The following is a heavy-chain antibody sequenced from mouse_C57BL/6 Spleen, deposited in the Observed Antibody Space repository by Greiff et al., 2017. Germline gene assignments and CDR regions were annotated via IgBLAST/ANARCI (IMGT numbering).Heavy chain of an antibody. V-gene: IGHV1-64*01. CDR3: ARGGVTTTGPYY. Sequence: VQLQQPGAELVKPGASVKLSCKASGYTFTSYWMHWVKQRPGQGLEWIGRIHPNSGSTNYNEKFKGKATLTVDKSSSTAYMQLSSLTSEDSAVYYCARGGVTTTGPYYWGQGTTLTVSS. D-gene: IGHD2-2*01. J-gene: IGHJ2*01. CDR2: IHPNSGST. CDR1: GYTFTSYW.